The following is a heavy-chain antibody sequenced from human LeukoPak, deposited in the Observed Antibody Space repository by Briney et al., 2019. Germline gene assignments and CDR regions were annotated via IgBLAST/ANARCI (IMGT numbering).Heavy chain of an antibody. Sequence: GGSLRLSCAVFEFIFNKYYMGWVRRAPGKGVEWVSYISSSGSTIYYADSVKGRFTISRDNAKTSLYLQMNSLRAEDTAVYYCARAPQLVPSDYWGQGTLVTVSS. D-gene: IGHD6-13*01. V-gene: IGHV3-11*01. CDR3: ARAPQLVPSDY. CDR2: ISSSGSTI. J-gene: IGHJ4*02. CDR1: EFIFNKYY.